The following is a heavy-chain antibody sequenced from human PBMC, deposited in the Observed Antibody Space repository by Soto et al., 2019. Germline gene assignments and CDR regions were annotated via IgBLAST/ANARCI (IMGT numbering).Heavy chain of an antibody. CDR1: GFTFSSYG. J-gene: IGHJ6*02. CDR2: ISYDGSNK. CDR3: AKGERHYDILTGYFYYYHGMDV. D-gene: IGHD3-9*01. V-gene: IGHV3-30*18. Sequence: SLRLSCAASGFTFSSYGMHWVRQAPGKGLEWVAVISYDGSNKYYADSVKGRFTISRDNSKNTLYLQMNSLRAEDTAVYYCAKGERHYDILTGYFYYYHGMDVWGQGTTVTVSS.